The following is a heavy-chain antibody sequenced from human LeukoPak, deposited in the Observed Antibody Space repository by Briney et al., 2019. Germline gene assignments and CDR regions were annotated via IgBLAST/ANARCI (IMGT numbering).Heavy chain of an antibody. V-gene: IGHV3-23*01. J-gene: IGHJ4*02. CDR3: AKVSTVTTWDYFAY. CDR2: ISGSGGST. CDR1: GFTFSSYA. D-gene: IGHD4-17*01. Sequence: GGSLRLSCVASGFTFSSYAMTWVRQAPGKGLEWVSAISGSGGSTYSADSVKGRFTISRDNSKNALYLQVNSLRVEDTAVYYCAKVSTVTTWDYFAYWGQGTLVTVSS.